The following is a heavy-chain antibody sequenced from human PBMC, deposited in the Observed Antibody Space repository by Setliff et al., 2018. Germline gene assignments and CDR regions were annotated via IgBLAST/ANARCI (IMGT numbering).Heavy chain of an antibody. CDR1: GYNFLDYW. CDR2: IYPDDPDT. V-gene: IGHV5-51*01. D-gene: IGHD3-22*01. Sequence: PGESLKISCKASGYNFLDYWIGWVRQMPGKGLEWMGIIYPDDPDTRYSPSVQGPFTISADKSISTAYLQWSSLKASDTAFYYCARRRRFDSGGPRSPWYFDLWGRGTLVTVS. J-gene: IGHJ2*01. CDR3: ARRRRFDSGGPRSPWYFDL.